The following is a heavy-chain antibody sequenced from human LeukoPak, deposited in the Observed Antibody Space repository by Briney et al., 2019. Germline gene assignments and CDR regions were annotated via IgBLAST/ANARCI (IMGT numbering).Heavy chain of an antibody. Sequence: GGSLRLSCAASGFTVSGNYMSWVRQAPGKGLEWVSVISWNSGSIGYADSVKGRFTISRDNAKNSLYLQMNSLRAEDTASYYCAKDDSSTLTEYFQHWGQGTLVTVSS. J-gene: IGHJ1*01. CDR1: GFTVSGNY. V-gene: IGHV3-9*01. CDR2: ISWNSGSI. D-gene: IGHD2-2*01. CDR3: AKDDSSTLTEYFQH.